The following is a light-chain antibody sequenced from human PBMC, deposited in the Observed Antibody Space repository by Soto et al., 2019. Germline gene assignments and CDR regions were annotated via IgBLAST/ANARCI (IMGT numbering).Light chain of an antibody. V-gene: IGKV1-5*03. J-gene: IGKJ1*01. CDR3: EQYNDNWT. CDR1: QSISSW. CDR2: KAS. Sequence: DIKMTQSPSTLSASVGDRVTITCRASQSISSWLAWHQQKPGKAPRLLIYKASNLESGVPSRFSGSGSGTEFTLTITSLQPDDSATYYCEQYNDNWTCGEGTKV.